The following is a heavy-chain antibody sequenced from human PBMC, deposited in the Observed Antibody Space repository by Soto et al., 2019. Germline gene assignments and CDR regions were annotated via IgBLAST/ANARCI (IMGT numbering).Heavy chain of an antibody. CDR1: GFVFGGFG. J-gene: IGHJ4*02. V-gene: IGHV3-30*03. Sequence: QVELVESGGGVVRPGKSLTVSCTGSGFVFGGFGMHWVRQTPGKGLEWLGMASYDGTYKYFADSVKGRFTSSRDNGMNTVYLQMDNLRLEDTALYYCSRGGAVLDYWGRGTLVTVSS. D-gene: IGHD3-16*01. CDR2: ASYDGTYK. CDR3: SRGGAVLDY.